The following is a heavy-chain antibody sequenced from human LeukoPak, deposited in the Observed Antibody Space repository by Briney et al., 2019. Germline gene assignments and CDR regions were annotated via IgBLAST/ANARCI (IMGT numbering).Heavy chain of an antibody. V-gene: IGHV3-30-3*01. D-gene: IGHD2-15*01. Sequence: PGRSLRLSCAASGFTSSSYAMHWVRQAPGKGLEWVAVISYDGSNKYYADSVKGRFTISRDNSKNTLYLQMNSLRAEDTAVYYCARAGGYCSGGSCYYFDYWGQGTLVTVSS. CDR3: ARAGGYCSGGSCYYFDY. J-gene: IGHJ4*02. CDR1: GFTSSSYA. CDR2: ISYDGSNK.